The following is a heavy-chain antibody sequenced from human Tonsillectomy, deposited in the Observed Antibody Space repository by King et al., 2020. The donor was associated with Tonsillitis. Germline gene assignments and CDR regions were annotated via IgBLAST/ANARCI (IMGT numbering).Heavy chain of an antibody. D-gene: IGHD2-2*01. CDR3: AGHRPDIVVVPAH. J-gene: IGHJ4*02. V-gene: IGHV3-21*01. CDR1: GFTFSSYS. CDR2: ISSSSSYI. Sequence: VQLVESGVGLVKPGGSLRLSCAASGFTFSSYSMNWVRQAPGKGLEWVSSISSSSSYIYYADSVKGRFTISRENTKNSLYLQMNSLRAEDTAVYYCAGHRPDIVVVPAHWGQGTLVTVSS.